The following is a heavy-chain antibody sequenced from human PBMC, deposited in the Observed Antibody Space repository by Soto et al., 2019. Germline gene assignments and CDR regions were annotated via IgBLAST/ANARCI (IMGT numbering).Heavy chain of an antibody. CDR3: ARSTQFRDFDY. J-gene: IGHJ4*01. Sequence: GGSLRLSCAASGFPFSSYWMHLVRQAPGKGLVWVSRINHDGSSTSYADSVKGRFTISRDNAKNTLYLQMNSLRAADTAVYYCARSTQFRDFDYWGHGTPVTVSS. CDR1: GFPFSSYW. V-gene: IGHV3-74*01. CDR2: INHDGSST.